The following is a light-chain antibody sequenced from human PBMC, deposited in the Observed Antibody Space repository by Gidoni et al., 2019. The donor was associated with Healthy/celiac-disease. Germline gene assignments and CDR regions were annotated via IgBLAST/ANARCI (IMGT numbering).Light chain of an antibody. J-gene: IGLJ2*01. V-gene: IGLV2-23*01. CDR3: CSYAGSSIHVV. Sequence: QSARTQPASVSGSPGQSITISCTGTSSDVGSYTLVSWYQQHPGKAPKLMIYEGSKRPSGVSNRFSGSKSGNTASLTISGLQAEDEADYYCCSYAGSSIHVVFGGGTKLTVL. CDR2: EGS. CDR1: SSDVGSYTL.